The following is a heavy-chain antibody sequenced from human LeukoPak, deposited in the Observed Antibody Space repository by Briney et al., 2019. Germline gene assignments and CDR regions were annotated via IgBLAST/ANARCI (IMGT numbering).Heavy chain of an antibody. Sequence: PSETLSLTCAVYGGSFSGYYWSWIRQPPGKGLEWIGEINHSGSTNCNPSLKSRVTISVDTSKNQFSLKLSSVTAADTAVYYCARGTDYYDSSGYYFDYWGQGTLVTVSS. CDR3: ARGTDYYDSSGYYFDY. CDR2: INHSGST. V-gene: IGHV4-34*01. D-gene: IGHD3-22*01. J-gene: IGHJ4*02. CDR1: GGSFSGYY.